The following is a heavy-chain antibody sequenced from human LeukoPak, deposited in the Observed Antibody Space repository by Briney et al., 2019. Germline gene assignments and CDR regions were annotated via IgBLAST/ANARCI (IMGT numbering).Heavy chain of an antibody. J-gene: IGHJ4*02. CDR2: TYYRSKWYK. D-gene: IGHD6-13*01. Sequence: SQTLSLTCAISGDSVSSNSAAWNWIRQSPSRGLEWLGRTYYRSKWYKDYAVSVKSRITINPDTSKNQFSLQLNSVTPEDTAVYYCASGNSSSWYLLDYWGQGTLVTVSS. CDR1: GDSVSSNSAA. V-gene: IGHV6-1*01. CDR3: ASGNSSSWYLLDY.